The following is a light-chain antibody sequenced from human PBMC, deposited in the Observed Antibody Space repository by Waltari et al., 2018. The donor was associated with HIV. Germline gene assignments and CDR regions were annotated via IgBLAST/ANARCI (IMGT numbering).Light chain of an antibody. CDR1: SSDVGRYNY. V-gene: IGLV2-11*01. Sequence: QSALTLPRSVSGSPGQSVAISCPGTSSDVGRYNYVSWYQQYPGKTPKVIIFDVTERPSGVPDRFSGSKSGNTASLTISGLQADDEADYYCSSYAGTYVVFGGGTKLTVL. CDR3: SSYAGTYVV. J-gene: IGLJ2*01. CDR2: DVT.